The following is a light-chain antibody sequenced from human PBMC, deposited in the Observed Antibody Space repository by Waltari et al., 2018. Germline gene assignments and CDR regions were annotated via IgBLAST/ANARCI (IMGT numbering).Light chain of an antibody. V-gene: IGKV4-1*01. J-gene: IGKJ4*01. CDR1: QNVLYSSNNKND. Sequence: DIVMTQSPDSLAVSLGERATINCKSSQNVLYSSNNKNDLAWYQQKPGQPPKLLIYWASTRESGVPDRFSGSGSGTDFTLTISSLQAEDVAVYYCQQYYSTLTFGGGTKVEIK. CDR3: QQYYSTLT. CDR2: WAS.